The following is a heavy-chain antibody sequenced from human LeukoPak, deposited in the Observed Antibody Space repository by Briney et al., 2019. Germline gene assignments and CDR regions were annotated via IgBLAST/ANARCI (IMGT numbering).Heavy chain of an antibody. CDR1: GYSISSGYY. J-gene: IGHJ4*02. CDR2: IYHSGST. CDR3: AKINSSGWQKSFDY. V-gene: IGHV4-38-2*01. Sequence: SETLSLTCAVSGYSISSGYYWGWTRQPPGKGLEWIGSIYHSGSTYYNPSLKSRVTISVDTSKNQFSLKLSSVTAADTAVYYCAKINSSGWQKSFDYWGQGTLVTVSS. D-gene: IGHD6-19*01.